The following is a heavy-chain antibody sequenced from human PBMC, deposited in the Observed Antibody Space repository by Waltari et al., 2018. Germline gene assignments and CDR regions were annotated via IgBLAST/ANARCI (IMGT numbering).Heavy chain of an antibody. CDR2: ISGSGGST. V-gene: IGHV3-23*01. D-gene: IGHD3-10*01. J-gene: IGHJ5*02. CDR3: ATVGGSGSYCPS. CDR1: GFTFSSYA. Sequence: EVQLLESGGGLVQPGGSLRLSCAASGFTFSSYAMSWVRQAPGKGLEWVSAISGSGGSTYYADSVKGRFTISRDNSKNTLYLQMNSLRAEDTAVYYCATVGGSGSYCPSWGQGTLVTVSS.